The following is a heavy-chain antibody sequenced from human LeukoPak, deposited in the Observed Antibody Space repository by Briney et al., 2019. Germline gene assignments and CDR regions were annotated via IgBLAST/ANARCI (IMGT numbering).Heavy chain of an antibody. CDR1: GFTFSNYG. D-gene: IGHD3-22*01. Sequence: PGGSLRLSCAASGFTFSNYGMHWVRQAPGKGLEWVTFISYDGSSKYYADSVKGRFTLSRDNSKNTLFLQMDSLRAEDTAVYYCAKAPSSGYYYFDYWGQGTLVTVSS. CDR3: AKAPSSGYYYFDY. CDR2: ISYDGSSK. J-gene: IGHJ4*02. V-gene: IGHV3-33*05.